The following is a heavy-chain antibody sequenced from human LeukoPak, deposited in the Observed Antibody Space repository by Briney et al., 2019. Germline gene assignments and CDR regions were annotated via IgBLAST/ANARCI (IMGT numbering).Heavy chain of an antibody. V-gene: IGHV4-39*07. Sequence: PSETLSLTCAVSGASISGSGYYWGWIRQPPGKGLEWIGNIYYSGSTYYNASLQSRVTISVDTSKNQFSLKLSSVTAADTAVYYCARAKYDFWSGYYPPYYYYMDVWGKGTTVTVSS. CDR1: GASISGSGYY. D-gene: IGHD3-3*01. J-gene: IGHJ6*03. CDR2: IYYSGST. CDR3: ARAKYDFWSGYYPPYYYYMDV.